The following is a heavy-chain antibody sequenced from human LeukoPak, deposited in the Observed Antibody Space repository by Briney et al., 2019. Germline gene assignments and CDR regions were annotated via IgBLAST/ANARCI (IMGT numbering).Heavy chain of an antibody. CDR1: GFTFSSYW. Sequence: GGSLRLSCAASGFTFSSYWMNWVRQAPGKGLEWVANIKQDGSEKYYVGSVKGRFTISRDNAKNSLYLQMNSLRAEDTAVYYCARDAGYCSSTSCYANWYFDLWGRGTLVTVSS. CDR3: ARDAGYCSSTSCYANWYFDL. J-gene: IGHJ2*01. V-gene: IGHV3-7*01. CDR2: IKQDGSEK. D-gene: IGHD2-2*01.